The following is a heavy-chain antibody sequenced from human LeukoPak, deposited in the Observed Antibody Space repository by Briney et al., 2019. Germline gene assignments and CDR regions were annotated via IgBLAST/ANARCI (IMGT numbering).Heavy chain of an antibody. CDR3: ASWGLRYFDYPYFDY. J-gene: IGHJ4*02. V-gene: IGHV1-2*02. CDR2: INPNSGGT. D-gene: IGHD3-9*01. Sequence: ASVKVSCKASGYTFTGYYMHWVRQAPGQGLEWMGWINPNSGGTNYAQKFQGRVTMTRDTSISTAYMELSRLRSDDMAVYYCASWGLRYFDYPYFDYWGQGTLVTVSS. CDR1: GYTFTGYY.